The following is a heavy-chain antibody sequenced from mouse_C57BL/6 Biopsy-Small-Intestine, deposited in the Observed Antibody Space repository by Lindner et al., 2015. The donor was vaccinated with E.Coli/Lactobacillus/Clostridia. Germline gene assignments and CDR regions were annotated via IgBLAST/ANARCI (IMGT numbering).Heavy chain of an antibody. J-gene: IGHJ4*01. CDR1: GYTSTDYN. V-gene: IGHV1-22*01. CDR3: ARYYGSPYYYAMDY. D-gene: IGHD1-1*01. Sequence: VQLQESGPELVKPGASVKMSCKASGYTSTDYNMHWVKQSHGKSLEWIGYINPNNGGTSYNQKFKGKATLTVNKSSSTAYMELRSLTSEDSAVYYCARYYGSPYYYAMDYWGQGTSVTVSS. CDR2: INPNNGGT.